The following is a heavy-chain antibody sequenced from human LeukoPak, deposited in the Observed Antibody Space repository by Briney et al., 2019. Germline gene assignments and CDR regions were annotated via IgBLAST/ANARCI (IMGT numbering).Heavy chain of an antibody. D-gene: IGHD2-2*01. CDR1: GFTFSSYS. V-gene: IGHV3-21*01. CDR2: ISSSSSYI. Sequence: GGSLRLSCAASGFTFSSYSMNWVRQAPGKGLEWVSSISSSSSYIYYADSVKGRFTISRDNAKNSLYLQMNSLRAEDTAVYYCARDQSGARRPYRPIDIVVVPAAMRGFDCWGQGTLVTVSS. J-gene: IGHJ4*02. CDR3: ARDQSGARRPYRPIDIVVVPAAMRGFDC.